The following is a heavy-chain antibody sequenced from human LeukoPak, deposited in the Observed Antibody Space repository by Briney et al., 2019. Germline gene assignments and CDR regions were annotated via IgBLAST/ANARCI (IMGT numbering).Heavy chain of an antibody. CDR2: ISAYDGNT. D-gene: IGHD2-21*01. Sequence: GASVKVSCKASGYTFTSYGISWLRQAPGQGLEWMGWISAYDGNTNYAQKLQGRVTMTTDTSTSTAYMELRSLRSDDTAVYYCARAPRGAYCGGDCGSQHWGQGTLVTVS. CDR1: GYTFTSYG. V-gene: IGHV1-18*01. CDR3: ARAPRGAYCGGDCGSQH. J-gene: IGHJ1*01.